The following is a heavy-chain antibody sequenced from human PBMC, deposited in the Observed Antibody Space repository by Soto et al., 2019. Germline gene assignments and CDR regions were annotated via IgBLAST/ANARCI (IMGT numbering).Heavy chain of an antibody. CDR1: GDSVTSGSYY. CDR2: ISYTGRT. V-gene: IGHV4-61*03. D-gene: IGHD7-27*01. Sequence: SEPLSLTCIVPGDSVTSGSYYWTWRRQPPGNGLEWVGYISYTGRTKYNPSLQSRFTISVDTSKTNFSLNLSSVTAADTAVYFCAREWGLLPYFVMNVWGHGTAVTVSS. J-gene: IGHJ6*02. CDR3: AREWGLLPYFVMNV.